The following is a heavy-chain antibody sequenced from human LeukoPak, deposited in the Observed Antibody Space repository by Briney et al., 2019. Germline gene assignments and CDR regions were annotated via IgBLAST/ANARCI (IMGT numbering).Heavy chain of an antibody. CDR3: ARDHGFLNDWSWWYFDL. CDR1: GYTFTSYA. D-gene: IGHD1-26*01. J-gene: IGHJ2*01. Sequence: ASVKVSCKASGYTFTSYAMHWVRQAPGQRLEWMGWINAGNGNTKYSQKFQGRVTITRDTSASTAYMELSSLRSEDTAVYYCARDHGFLNDWSWWYFDLWGRGTLVTVSS. V-gene: IGHV1-3*01. CDR2: INAGNGNT.